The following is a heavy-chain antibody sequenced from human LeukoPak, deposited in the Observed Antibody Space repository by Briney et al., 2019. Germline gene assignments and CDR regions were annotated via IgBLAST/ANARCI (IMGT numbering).Heavy chain of an antibody. D-gene: IGHD4-17*01. CDR3: ASYGDYPSSRDLFDY. Sequence: ASVKVSCKASGGTFSSYAISWVRQAPGQGLEWMGRIIPILGIANYAQKFQGRVTITADKSTSTAYMELSSLRSEDTAVYYCASYGDYPSSRDLFDYWGQGTLVTVSS. CDR1: GGTFSSYA. V-gene: IGHV1-69*04. CDR2: IIPILGIA. J-gene: IGHJ4*02.